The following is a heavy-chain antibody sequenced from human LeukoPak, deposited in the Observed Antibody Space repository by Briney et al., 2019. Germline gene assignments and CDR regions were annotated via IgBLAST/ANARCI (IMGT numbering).Heavy chain of an antibody. CDR2: FDAEDGEI. J-gene: IGHJ5*02. CDR3: ATSVGVGWFDL. CDR1: GYILKELS. D-gene: IGHD1-26*01. Sequence: ASVKVSCKVSGYILKELSMHWVRQPPGEGPEWLGGFDAEDGEIVYAQNFQGRITMTEDTSTDTAYMEPDSLRSDDTAVYYCATSVGVGWFDLWGQGTLVTVSS. V-gene: IGHV1-24*01.